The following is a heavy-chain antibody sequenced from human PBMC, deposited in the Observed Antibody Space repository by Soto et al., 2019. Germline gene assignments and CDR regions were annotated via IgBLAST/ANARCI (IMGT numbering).Heavy chain of an antibody. J-gene: IGHJ5*02. V-gene: IGHV5-51*01. CDR3: ARGYFDSGHGYDL. CDR2: IFTRDSET. CDR1: GHLFNNHW. D-gene: IGHD3-10*01. Sequence: GESLKISCKGPGHLFNNHWIGWVRQTPGKGLEWMGLIFTRDSETKTSPSFQGHVSFSVDNSINTVYLQWTALKTTDTGIYFCARGYFDSGHGYDLWGQGTLVTVSS.